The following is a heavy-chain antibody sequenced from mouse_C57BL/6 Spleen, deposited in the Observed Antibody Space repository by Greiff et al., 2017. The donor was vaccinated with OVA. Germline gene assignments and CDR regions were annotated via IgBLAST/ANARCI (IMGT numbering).Heavy chain of an antibody. D-gene: IGHD1-1*01. J-gene: IGHJ1*03. CDR3: ASPHYYGSSYWYFDV. CDR1: GFSLTSYG. Sequence: QVHVKQSGPGLVQPSQSLSITCTVSGFSLTSYGVHWVRQSPGKGLEWLGVIWSGGSTDYNAAFISRLSISKDNSKSQVFFKMNSLQADDTAIYYCASPHYYGSSYWYFDVWGTGTTVTVSS. V-gene: IGHV2-2*01. CDR2: IWSGGST.